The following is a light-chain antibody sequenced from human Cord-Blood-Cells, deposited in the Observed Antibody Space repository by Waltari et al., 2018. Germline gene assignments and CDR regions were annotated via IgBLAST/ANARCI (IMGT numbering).Light chain of an antibody. Sequence: QSVLTQPPSVSAAPGQKVTISCSGSRSNIGKNYVSCYQQLPGTAPKLLIYENNKRPSGIPDRFSGSKSGTSATLGITGLQTGDEADYYCGTWDSSLSAWVFGGGTKLTVL. CDR3: GTWDSSLSAWV. CDR1: RSNIGKNY. V-gene: IGLV1-51*02. CDR2: ENN. J-gene: IGLJ3*02.